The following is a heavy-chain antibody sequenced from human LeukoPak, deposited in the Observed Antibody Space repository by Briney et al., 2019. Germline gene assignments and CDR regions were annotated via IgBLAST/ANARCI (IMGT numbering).Heavy chain of an antibody. CDR2: IYYSGST. CDR1: GASVSSSSHD. D-gene: IGHD1-1*01. V-gene: IGHV4-39*01. CDR3: ASSRIDDFHFDY. Sequence: KPSESLSLTCTVSGASVSSSSHDSGWIRQPPGKGLEWIRSIYYSGSTYYNPSLKSRVTISVDTSKNQFSLKLSSVTAADTAVYYCASSRIDDFHFDYWGQGTLVTVSS. J-gene: IGHJ4*02.